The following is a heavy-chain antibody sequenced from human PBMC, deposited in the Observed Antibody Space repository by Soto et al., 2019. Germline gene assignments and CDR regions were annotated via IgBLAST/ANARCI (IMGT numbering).Heavy chain of an antibody. D-gene: IGHD3-22*01. CDR3: ARNYHDSSGYYYWFGY. J-gene: IGHJ4*02. CDR1: GVSFGTYY. Sequence: PSETLSLTCTISGVSFGTYYWSWIRQPPGKGLEWIGYIYYRGSTNYNPSLKSRVTISVDTSKNQFSLKLSSVTAADTAVYYCARNYHDSSGYYYWFGYWGQGTLVTVSP. CDR2: IYYRGST. V-gene: IGHV4-59*01.